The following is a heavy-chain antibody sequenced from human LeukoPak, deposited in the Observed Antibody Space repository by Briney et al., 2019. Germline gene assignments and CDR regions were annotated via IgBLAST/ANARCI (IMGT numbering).Heavy chain of an antibody. CDR1: GGSISSYY. V-gene: IGHV4-59*01. Sequence: SETLSLTCTVSGGSISSYYWNWIRQPPGKGLEWIGYIYYSGSTNYNPSLKSRVTISVDTSKNQFSLKLSSVTAADTAVYYCARRGPMVRGAAFDYWGQGTLVTVSS. J-gene: IGHJ4*02. CDR2: IYYSGST. D-gene: IGHD3-10*01. CDR3: ARRGPMVRGAAFDY.